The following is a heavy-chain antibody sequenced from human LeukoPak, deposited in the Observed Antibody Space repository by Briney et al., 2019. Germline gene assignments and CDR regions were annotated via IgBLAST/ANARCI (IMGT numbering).Heavy chain of an antibody. CDR2: ISGSGGST. CDR3: ATGGGATVTLYYFDY. V-gene: IGHV3-23*01. D-gene: IGHD4-11*01. CDR1: GFTFSSYA. Sequence: PGRSLRLSCAASGFTFSSYAMSWVRHAPGRGLEWVSAISGSGGSTYYADSVKGRFTISRDNSKNTLYLQMNSLRAEDTAVYHCATGGGATVTLYYFDYWGQGTLVTVSS. J-gene: IGHJ4*02.